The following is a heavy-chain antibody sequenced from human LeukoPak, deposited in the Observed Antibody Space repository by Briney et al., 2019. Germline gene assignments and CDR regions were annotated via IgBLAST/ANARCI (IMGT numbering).Heavy chain of an antibody. CDR3: ASGGMRGATRLLFVY. CDR2: IYYSGST. J-gene: IGHJ4*02. D-gene: IGHD6-6*01. CDR1: GGSIGSYY. V-gene: IGHV4-39*07. Sequence: SETLSLTCTVSGGSIGSYYWGWIRQPPGKGLEWIGNIYYSGSTAYIPSLKSRATISVDTSKNQFSLKLNSVTAADTAVYYCASGGMRGATRLLFVYWGQGTLVTVSS.